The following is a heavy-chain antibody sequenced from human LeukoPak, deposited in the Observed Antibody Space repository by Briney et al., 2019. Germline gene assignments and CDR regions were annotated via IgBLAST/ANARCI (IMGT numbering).Heavy chain of an antibody. V-gene: IGHV3-74*01. Sequence: GGSLRLSFAASGFTFSSYWMHWVRQAPGKGPVWVSHINTDGSTTNYADSVKGRFTISRDNAKNTLYLQMNSLRAEDTAVYYCARDEILISRFDPWGQGTLVTVSS. D-gene: IGHD3/OR15-3a*01. CDR1: GFTFSSYW. J-gene: IGHJ5*02. CDR2: INTDGSTT. CDR3: ARDEILISRFDP.